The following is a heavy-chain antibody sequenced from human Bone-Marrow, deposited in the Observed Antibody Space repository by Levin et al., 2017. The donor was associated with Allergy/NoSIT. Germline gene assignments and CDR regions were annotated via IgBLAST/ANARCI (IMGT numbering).Heavy chain of an antibody. Sequence: QSGGSLRLSCAASGFTLSSYSMHWVRQAPGKGLEWVAIISYDGNIKDYVDSVKGRFTISRDSSKNALFLQMNSLRPEDTAVYYCARDRIQIWSYVGTFDIWGRGTMVTVSS. CDR2: ISYDGNIK. CDR1: GFTLSSYS. D-gene: IGHD5-18*01. J-gene: IGHJ3*02. CDR3: ARDRIQIWSYVGTFDI. V-gene: IGHV3-30-3*01.